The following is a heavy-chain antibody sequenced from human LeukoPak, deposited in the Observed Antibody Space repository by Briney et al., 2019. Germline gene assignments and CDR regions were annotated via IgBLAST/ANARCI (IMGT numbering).Heavy chain of an antibody. CDR2: INPNSGGT. Sequence: ASVKVSCKASGYTFTSHGISWVRQAPGQGLEWTGWINPNSGGTNYAQKFQGRVTMTRDKSISTAYMELYSLRSDDTAVYYCARDPPGVRYGRPIFDFWGQGTLVTVSS. V-gene: IGHV1-2*02. J-gene: IGHJ4*02. CDR3: ARDPPGVRYGRPIFDF. D-gene: IGHD2-8*01. CDR1: GYTFTSHG.